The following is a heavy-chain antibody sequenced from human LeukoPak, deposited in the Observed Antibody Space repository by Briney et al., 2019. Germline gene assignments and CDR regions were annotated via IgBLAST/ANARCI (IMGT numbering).Heavy chain of an antibody. Sequence: ASVKVSCKASGYTFTGYYMHWVRQAPGQGLEWMGWVNPNSGGTNYAQKFQGRVTMTRDTSISTAYIELSRLRSHDTDVYYCARTITMVRGALTIDDFDIWGQGTMVTVSS. CDR1: GYTFTGYY. CDR3: ARTITMVRGALTIDDFDI. J-gene: IGHJ3*02. CDR2: VNPNSGGT. D-gene: IGHD3-10*01. V-gene: IGHV1-2*02.